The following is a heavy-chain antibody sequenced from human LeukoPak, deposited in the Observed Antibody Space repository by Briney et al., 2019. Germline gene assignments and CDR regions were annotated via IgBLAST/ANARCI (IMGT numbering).Heavy chain of an antibody. J-gene: IGHJ4*02. CDR3: TRGGGPTLTTCDF. Sequence: TGGSLRLSCAASGFTFSSYWMHWVRRVPGKGLVWVSRIKSDGSFTNYADSVKGRFTISRDNAKNTLYLQMNSLRAEDTAVYYCTRGGGPTLTTCDFWGQGTLVTVSS. D-gene: IGHD4-11*01. CDR2: IKSDGSFT. V-gene: IGHV3-74*01. CDR1: GFTFSSYW.